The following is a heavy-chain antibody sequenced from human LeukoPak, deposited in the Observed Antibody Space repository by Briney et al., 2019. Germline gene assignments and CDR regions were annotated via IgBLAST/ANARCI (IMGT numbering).Heavy chain of an antibody. V-gene: IGHV3-21*01. J-gene: IGHJ6*03. CDR2: ISSSSSYI. D-gene: IGHD5-12*01. CDR1: GFTFSSYS. Sequence: PGGSLRLSCAASGFTFSSYSMNWVRQAPGKGLEWVSSISSSSSYIYYADSVKGRFTISRDNAKNSLYLQMNSLRAEDTAVYYCARSVSGYSDKGGYYYYMDVWGKGTTVTISS. CDR3: ARSVSGYSDKGGYYYYMDV.